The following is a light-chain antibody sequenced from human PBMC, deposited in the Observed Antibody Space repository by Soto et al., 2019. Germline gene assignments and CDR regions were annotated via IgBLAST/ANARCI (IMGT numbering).Light chain of an antibody. CDR2: GAS. CDR1: QSVSSN. Sequence: EIDMTQSPATMSVSPGERATLSCRASQSVSSNLAWYQQKPGQAPRLLIYGASTRATGIPARFSGSGSGTEFTLTISSLQSEDFAVYYCQQYNNWPQTFGQGTKV. J-gene: IGKJ1*01. V-gene: IGKV3-15*01. CDR3: QQYNNWPQT.